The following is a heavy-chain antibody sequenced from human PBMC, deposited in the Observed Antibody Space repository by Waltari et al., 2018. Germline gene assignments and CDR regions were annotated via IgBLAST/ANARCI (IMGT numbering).Heavy chain of an antibody. J-gene: IGHJ4*02. V-gene: IGHV3-48*03. Sequence: EVQLVESGGGLVQPGGSLRLSCAASGFTFSSYEMNWVRQAPGKGLEWVSYIRSSGSNIYYADSVKGRFTISRDNAKNSLYLQMNSLRAEDTAVYYCARAPYYYGSGTPGWGQGTLVTVSS. CDR3: ARAPYYYGSGTPG. CDR1: GFTFSSYE. CDR2: IRSSGSNI. D-gene: IGHD3-10*01.